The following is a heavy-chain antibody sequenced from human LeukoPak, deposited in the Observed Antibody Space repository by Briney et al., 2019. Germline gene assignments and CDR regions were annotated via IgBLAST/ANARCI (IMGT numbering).Heavy chain of an antibody. J-gene: IGHJ4*02. CDR1: GFTVSSNS. Sequence: GGSLRLSCTVSGFTVSSNSMSWVRQAPGKGLEWVSFIYSDNTHYSDSVKGRFTISRDNSKNTLYLQMNSLRAEDTAVYYCAKGSYYYGSGTYSAGRDYFDYWGQGTLVTVSS. CDR3: AKGSYYYGSGTYSAGRDYFDY. V-gene: IGHV3-53*01. CDR2: IYSDNT. D-gene: IGHD3-10*01.